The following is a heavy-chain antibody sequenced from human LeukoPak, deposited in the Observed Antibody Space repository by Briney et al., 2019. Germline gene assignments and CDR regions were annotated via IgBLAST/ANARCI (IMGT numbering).Heavy chain of an antibody. CDR2: IYWDNIK. J-gene: IGHJ4*02. Sequence: SGPTLVNPTQTFTLTCSFSGCSLNANEVGVGWIRQPPGRALEWLAVIYWDNIKRDNPSLRSRVTITKDTSKNQVVLTMTNMDPVDTATYFCAHAYTPSGTWGYFDKWGQGTLVTVSS. V-gene: IGHV2-5*02. CDR3: AHAYTPSGTWGYFDK. D-gene: IGHD1-1*01. CDR1: GCSLNANEVG.